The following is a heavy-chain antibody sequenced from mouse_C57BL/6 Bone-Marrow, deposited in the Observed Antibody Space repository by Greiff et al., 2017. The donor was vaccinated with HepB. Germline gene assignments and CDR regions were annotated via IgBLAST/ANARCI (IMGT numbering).Heavy chain of an antibody. CDR2: INPGSGGT. Sequence: QVQLQQSGAELVRPGTSVKVSCKASGYAFTNYLIEWVKQRPGQGLEWIGVINPGSGGTNYNEKFKGKATLTADKSSSTAYMQLSSLTSEDSAVYFCASSNPLLLLRSWYFEVWGTGTTVTVSS. CDR1: GYAFTNYL. V-gene: IGHV1-54*01. J-gene: IGHJ1*03. D-gene: IGHD1-1*01. CDR3: ASSNPLLLLRSWYFEV.